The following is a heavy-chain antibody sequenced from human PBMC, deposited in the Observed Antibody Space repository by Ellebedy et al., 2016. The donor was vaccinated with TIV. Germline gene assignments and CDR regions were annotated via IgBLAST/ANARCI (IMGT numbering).Heavy chain of an antibody. D-gene: IGHD1-1*01. CDR3: AIEGTKGDWFDP. Sequence: ASVKVSXKASGYTFTGYYMHWVRQAPGQGLEWMGWINPNSGGTNYAQKFQGRVTMTRDTSISTAYMELSRLRSDDTAVYYCAIEGTKGDWFDPWGQGTLVTVSS. V-gene: IGHV1-2*02. CDR2: INPNSGGT. CDR1: GYTFTGYY. J-gene: IGHJ5*02.